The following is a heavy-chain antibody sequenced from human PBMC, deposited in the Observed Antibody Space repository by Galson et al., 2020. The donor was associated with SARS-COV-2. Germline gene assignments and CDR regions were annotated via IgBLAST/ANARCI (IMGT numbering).Heavy chain of an antibody. J-gene: IGHJ5*02. V-gene: IGHV4-39*07. Sequence: SETLSLTCTVSGDSLSSSYYSWGWLRQPPGKRLECSRSFSYGQRTYYTPPLKSRVTIPGDTSKKQVSLKLSSVTAADTAVYYCAGVGGQQLVNWFDPWGQGTLVTVSS. CDR2: FSYGQRT. D-gene: IGHD6-13*01. CDR1: GDSLSSSYYS. CDR3: AGVGGQQLVNWFDP.